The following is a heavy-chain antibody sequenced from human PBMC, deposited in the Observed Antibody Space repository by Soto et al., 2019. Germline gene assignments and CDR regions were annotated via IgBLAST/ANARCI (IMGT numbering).Heavy chain of an antibody. J-gene: IGHJ4*02. CDR2: ISSSSSYI. D-gene: IGHD6-6*01. V-gene: IGHV3-21*01. Sequence: GGSLRLSCAASGFTFSSYSMNWVRQAPGKGLEWVSSISSSSSYIYYADSVKGRFTISRDNAKNSLYLQMNSLRAEDTAVYYCARDMSSSLYYYFDYWGQGTLVTVSS. CDR1: GFTFSSYS. CDR3: ARDMSSSLYYYFDY.